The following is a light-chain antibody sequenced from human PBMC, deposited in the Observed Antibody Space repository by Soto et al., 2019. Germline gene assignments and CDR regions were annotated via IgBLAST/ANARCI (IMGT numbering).Light chain of an antibody. CDR3: KKAYNFPQP. J-gene: IGKJ3*01. CDR2: AAS. V-gene: IGKV1-12*01. Sequence: IQMTQSPSSVSATVGDRVTITCRASQDISSWLAWYQQKPGKAPKLLIYAASSLQSGVPSRFSGSGSGTDFTLTISSLQPEDSAIYYCKKAYNFPQPFGPGTQVDIK. CDR1: QDISSW.